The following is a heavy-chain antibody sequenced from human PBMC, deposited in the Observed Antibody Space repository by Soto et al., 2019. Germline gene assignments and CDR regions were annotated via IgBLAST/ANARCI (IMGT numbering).Heavy chain of an antibody. J-gene: IGHJ5*02. CDR2: INPNSGGT. CDR3: AREGAARPNGVGFLNWFDP. Sequence: ASVKVSCKASGYTFTGYYMHWVRQAPGQGLEWMGWINPNSGGTNYAQKFQGWVTMTRDTSISTAYMELSRLRSDDTAVYYCAREGAARPNGVGFLNWFDPWGQGTLVTVSS. V-gene: IGHV1-2*04. CDR1: GYTFTGYY. D-gene: IGHD6-6*01.